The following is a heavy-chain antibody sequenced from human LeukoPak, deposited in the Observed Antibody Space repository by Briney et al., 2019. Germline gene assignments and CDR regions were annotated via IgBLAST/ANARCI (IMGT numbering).Heavy chain of an antibody. D-gene: IGHD4-17*01. CDR1: GGPISSGGYY. V-gene: IGHV4-31*03. Sequence: SQTLSLTSTVSGGPISSGGYYWTWIRQHPGKGLEWIGYIYYSGNTYYNPSLKSRVTISVDTSKNQFSLKLSSVTAADTAVYYCAREGTYGDSEVFDYWGQGTLVTVSP. J-gene: IGHJ4*02. CDR2: IYYSGNT. CDR3: AREGTYGDSEVFDY.